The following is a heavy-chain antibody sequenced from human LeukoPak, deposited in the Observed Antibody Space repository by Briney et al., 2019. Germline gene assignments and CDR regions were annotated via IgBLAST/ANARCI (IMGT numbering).Heavy chain of an antibody. Sequence: GGSLRLSCAASGFTFSSYSMNWVRQAPGKGLEWVSSISSSSSYIYYADSVKGRFTISRDNAKNSLYLQMNSLRAEDTAVYYCASGPIVAQRSYYYYGMGVWGKGTTVTVSS. CDR1: GFTFSSYS. D-gene: IGHD1-26*01. CDR2: ISSSSSYI. J-gene: IGHJ6*04. CDR3: ASGPIVAQRSYYYYGMGV. V-gene: IGHV3-21*01.